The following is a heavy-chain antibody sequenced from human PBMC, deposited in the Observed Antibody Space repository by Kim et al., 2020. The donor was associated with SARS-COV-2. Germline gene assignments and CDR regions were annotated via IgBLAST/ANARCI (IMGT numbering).Heavy chain of an antibody. CDR1: GFTFSSYA. Sequence: GGSLRLSCAASGFTFSSYAMHWVRQAPGKGLEWVAVISYDGSNKYYADSVKGRFTISRDNSKNTLYLQMNSLRAEDTAVYYCARALSYYYDSSGYSDYWGQGTLVTVSS. V-gene: IGHV3-30*04. CDR3: ARALSYYYDSSGYSDY. CDR2: ISYDGSNK. D-gene: IGHD3-22*01. J-gene: IGHJ4*02.